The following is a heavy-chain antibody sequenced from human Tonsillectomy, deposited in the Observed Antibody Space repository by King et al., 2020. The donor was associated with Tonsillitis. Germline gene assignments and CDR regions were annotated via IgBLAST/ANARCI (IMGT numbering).Heavy chain of an antibody. CDR1: GFTFSSYW. J-gene: IGHJ4*02. CDR3: AREGRYDILTGLALARLIRAYDY. Sequence: VQLVESGGGLVQPGGSLRLSCTASGFTFSSYWMSWVRQAPGKGLEWVANIKQDGSEKYYVDSVKGRFTISRDNAKNSLYLQMNSLRAEDTAVYYGAREGRYDILTGLALARLIRAYDYWGQGTLVTVSS. CDR2: IKQDGSEK. V-gene: IGHV3-7*01. D-gene: IGHD3-9*01.